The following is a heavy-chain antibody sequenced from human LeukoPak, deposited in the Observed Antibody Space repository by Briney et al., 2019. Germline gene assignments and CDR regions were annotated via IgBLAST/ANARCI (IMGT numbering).Heavy chain of an antibody. CDR3: AKVTLYSSSSLFDY. Sequence: GGSLRLSCAASGFTFSSYAMSWVRQASGKGLEWVSAISGSGGSTYYADSVKGRFTISRDNSKNTLYLQMNSLRAEDTAVYYCAKVTLYSSSSLFDYWGQGTLVTVSS. V-gene: IGHV3-23*01. CDR1: GFTFSSYA. D-gene: IGHD6-13*01. CDR2: ISGSGGST. J-gene: IGHJ4*02.